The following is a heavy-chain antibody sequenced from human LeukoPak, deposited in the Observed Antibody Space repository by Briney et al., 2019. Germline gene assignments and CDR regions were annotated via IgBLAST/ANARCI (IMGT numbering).Heavy chain of an antibody. V-gene: IGHV1-69*04. D-gene: IGHD2-15*01. J-gene: IGHJ4*02. CDR1: GGTFSSYT. Sequence: GASVKVSCKASGGTFSSYTISWVRQAPGQGLEWMGRIIPILGIANYAQKFQGRVPITADKSTSTAYMELSSLRSEDTAVYYCARDYVTCSGGSCYNYFDYWGQGTLVTVSS. CDR3: ARDYVTCSGGSCYNYFDY. CDR2: IIPILGIA.